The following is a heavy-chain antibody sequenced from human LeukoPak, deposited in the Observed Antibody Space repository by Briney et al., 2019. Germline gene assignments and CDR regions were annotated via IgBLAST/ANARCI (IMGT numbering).Heavy chain of an antibody. CDR3: ARDNGDYWFDY. J-gene: IGHJ4*02. Sequence: ASVKVSCKASGYTFTGYYMHWVRNAPGQGLEWMGWINPNSGGTNYAQKFQGRVTMTRDTSISTAYMELTRLRSDDTAVYYCARDNGDYWFDYWGQGTLVTVSS. CDR2: INPNSGGT. V-gene: IGHV1-2*02. CDR1: GYTFTGYY. D-gene: IGHD4-17*01.